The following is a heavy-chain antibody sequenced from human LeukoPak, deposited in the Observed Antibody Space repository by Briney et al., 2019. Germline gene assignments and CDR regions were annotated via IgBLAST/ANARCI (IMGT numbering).Heavy chain of an antibody. CDR3: ARRRYSSSSYYYYYMDV. V-gene: IGHV4-34*01. CDR1: GGSFSGYY. J-gene: IGHJ6*03. CDR2: INHSGST. D-gene: IGHD6-13*01. Sequence: SETLSLTCAVYGGSFSGYYWSWIRQPPGKGLEWIGEINHSGSTNYNPSLKSRVTISVDTSKNQFSLKLSSVTAADTAVYYCARRRYSSSSYYYYYMDVWGKGTTVTVSS.